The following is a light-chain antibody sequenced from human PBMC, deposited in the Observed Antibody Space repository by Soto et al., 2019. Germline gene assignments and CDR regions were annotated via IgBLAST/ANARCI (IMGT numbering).Light chain of an antibody. Sequence: EIVLTQSPGTLSLSPGERATLSCRASQSVSSSYLAWYQQKPGQAPRLLIYGASSRATGIPDRFSGSGSGTDFTLTISRLEPEDFAVYYCQQGSVTFGPGTKVDIK. CDR3: QQGSVT. V-gene: IGKV3-20*01. J-gene: IGKJ3*01. CDR2: GAS. CDR1: QSVSSSY.